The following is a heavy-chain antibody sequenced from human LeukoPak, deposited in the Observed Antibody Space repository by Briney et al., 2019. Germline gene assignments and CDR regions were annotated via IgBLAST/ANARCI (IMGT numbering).Heavy chain of an antibody. V-gene: IGHV4-34*01. CDR3: ARDEEVRGVIYDY. J-gene: IGHJ4*02. CDR1: GGSFSGYY. D-gene: IGHD3-10*01. Sequence: SETLSLTCAVYGGSFSGYYWSWIRQPPGKGLEWIGEINHSGSTNYNPSLRSRVTISVDTSKNQFSLKLSSVTAADTAVYYCARDEEVRGVIYDYWGQGTLVTVSS. CDR2: INHSGST.